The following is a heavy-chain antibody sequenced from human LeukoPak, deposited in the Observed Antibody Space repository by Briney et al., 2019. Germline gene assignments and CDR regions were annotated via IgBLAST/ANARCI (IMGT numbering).Heavy chain of an antibody. CDR1: GGSFSGYY. Sequence: SETLSLTCAVYGGSFSGYYWSWIRQPPGKGLEWIGSIYYSGSTYYNPSLKSRVTISVDTSKNQFSLKLSSVTAADTAVYYCARRAIGYSSGWYGYYFDYWGQGTLVTVSS. CDR2: IYYSGST. J-gene: IGHJ4*02. D-gene: IGHD6-19*01. V-gene: IGHV4-34*01. CDR3: ARRAIGYSSGWYGYYFDY.